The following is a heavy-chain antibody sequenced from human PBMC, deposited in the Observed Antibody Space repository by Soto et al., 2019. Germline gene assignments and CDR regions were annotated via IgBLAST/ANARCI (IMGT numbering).Heavy chain of an antibody. CDR3: AHRPQTTGTFSD. Sequence: QITLKESGPTLVKPTQTLTLTCTFSGFSLSTSGVGVGWIRQPPGKALEWLALIYWDDDNRNSLSLRSRLTITKDTSKNQVVLTMINMDPVDTATYYCAHRPQTTGTFSDWGQGTLVTVSS. J-gene: IGHJ4*02. CDR2: IYWDDDN. CDR1: GFSLSTSGVG. D-gene: IGHD1-1*01. V-gene: IGHV2-5*02.